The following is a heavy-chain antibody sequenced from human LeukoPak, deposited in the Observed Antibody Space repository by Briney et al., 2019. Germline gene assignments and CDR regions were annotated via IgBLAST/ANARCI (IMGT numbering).Heavy chain of an antibody. CDR3: ARGGFYYDSSGYLESFDY. J-gene: IGHJ4*02. CDR2: ISTHNGDT. D-gene: IGHD3-22*01. CDR1: GYTFTTYG. V-gene: IGHV1-18*01. Sequence: ASVKVSCKASGYTFTTYGVSWVRQAPGQGLEWMGCISTHNGDTNYAQKGQDRVTMTTDTSTNTAYMELRSLRSDDTAVYYCARGGFYYDSSGYLESFDYWGQGTLVTVSS.